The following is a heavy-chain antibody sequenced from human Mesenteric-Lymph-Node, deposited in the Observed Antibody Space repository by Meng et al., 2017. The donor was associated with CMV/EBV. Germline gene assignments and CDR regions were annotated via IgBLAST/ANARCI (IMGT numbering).Heavy chain of an antibody. Sequence: CPFAGFSLRSGGVAVGWIRQPPGKALEWLALIYWNDDKRYSPSLKSRLTITKDTSQNPVVLTMTNMDPVDTATYYCAHRQRGSNLIWGQGTMVTVSS. V-gene: IGHV2-5*01. CDR3: AHRQRGSNLI. J-gene: IGHJ3*02. CDR2: IYWNDDK. CDR1: GFSLRSGGVA. D-gene: IGHD4-11*01.